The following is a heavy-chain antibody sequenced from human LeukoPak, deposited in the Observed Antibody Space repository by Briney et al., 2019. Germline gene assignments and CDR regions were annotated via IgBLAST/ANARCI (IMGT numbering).Heavy chain of an antibody. D-gene: IGHD3-10*01. V-gene: IGHV4-34*01. CDR1: GGSFSGYY. Sequence: PSETLSLTCAAYGGSFSGYYWSWIRQPPGKGLEWIGEINHSGSTNYNPSLKSRVTISVDTSKNQFSLKLSSVTAADTAVYYCACPNYYGSGSYYDYWGQGTLVTVSS. J-gene: IGHJ4*02. CDR2: INHSGST. CDR3: ACPNYYGSGSYYDY.